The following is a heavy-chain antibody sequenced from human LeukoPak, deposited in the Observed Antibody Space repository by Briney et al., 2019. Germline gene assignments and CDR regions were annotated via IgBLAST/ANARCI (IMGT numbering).Heavy chain of an antibody. V-gene: IGHV1-69*06. CDR3: ARGGNDYSNSFDP. J-gene: IGHJ5*02. D-gene: IGHD4-11*01. CDR2: ITPIFGTA. Sequence: ASVKVSCKASGGTFISYEISWVRQAPGQGLEWMGGITPIFGTANYAQKFQGRVTITADKSTSTAYMELSSLRSEDTAVYYCARGGNDYSNSFDPWGQGTLVTVSS. CDR1: GGTFISYE.